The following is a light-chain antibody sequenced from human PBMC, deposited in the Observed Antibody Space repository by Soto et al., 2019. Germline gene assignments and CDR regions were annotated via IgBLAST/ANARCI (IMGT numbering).Light chain of an antibody. CDR3: QQRSNWPPLT. CDR2: DAS. Sequence: EIVLTQSPATLSLSPGERATLSCRASQSVSSYLAWYQQKPGQAPRLLIYDASNRATGVPARFSGSGSGTDFPLPISSLEPEDFAVYYWQQRSNWPPLTFGGGTKVEIK. V-gene: IGKV3-11*01. J-gene: IGKJ4*01. CDR1: QSVSSY.